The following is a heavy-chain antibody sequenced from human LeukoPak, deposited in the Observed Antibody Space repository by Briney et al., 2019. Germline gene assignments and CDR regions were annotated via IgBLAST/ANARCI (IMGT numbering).Heavy chain of an antibody. V-gene: IGHV1-24*01. CDR3: ATRLVGVYYFDY. CDR1: GYTLTELS. D-gene: IGHD1-26*01. J-gene: IGHJ4*02. CDR2: FDPEDGET. Sequence: GASVKVSCKVSGYTLTELSMHWVRQAPGKGLEWMGGFDPEDGETIYAQKFRGRVTMTEDTSTDTAYMELSSLRSEDTAVYYCATRLVGVYYFDYWGQGTLVTVSS.